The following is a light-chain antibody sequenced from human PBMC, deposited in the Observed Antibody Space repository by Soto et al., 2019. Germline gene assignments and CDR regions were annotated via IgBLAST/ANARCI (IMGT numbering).Light chain of an antibody. CDR2: KAS. Sequence: DIQMTQSPSTLSASVGDRVTITSPSSQSISSWLAWYQQKPGKAPKVMIRKASTLESGVPSRFSGSGSGEEFSLTISSLPPDEFATYFCQQYNSYPRTFAGGTKVEIK. CDR3: QQYNSYPRT. V-gene: IGKV1-5*03. CDR1: QSISSW. J-gene: IGKJ4*01.